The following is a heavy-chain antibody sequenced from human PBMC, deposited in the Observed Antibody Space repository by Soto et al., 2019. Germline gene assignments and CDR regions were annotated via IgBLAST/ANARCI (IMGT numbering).Heavy chain of an antibody. Sequence: SETLSLTCTVSGGSISSYYWSWIRQPPGKGLEWIGYIYYSGSTNYNPSLKSRVTISVDTSKNQFSLKLSSVTAADTAVYYCARDGRNCSGGSCYSKFDYWGQGTLVTVSS. J-gene: IGHJ4*02. D-gene: IGHD2-15*01. CDR3: ARDGRNCSGGSCYSKFDY. V-gene: IGHV4-59*01. CDR1: GGSISSYY. CDR2: IYYSGST.